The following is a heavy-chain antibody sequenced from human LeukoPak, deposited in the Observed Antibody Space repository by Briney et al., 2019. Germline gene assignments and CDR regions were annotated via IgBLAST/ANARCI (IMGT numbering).Heavy chain of an antibody. D-gene: IGHD3-16*01. CDR2: INPNSGGT. CDR3: ARDKLGLGGFLDVFDI. Sequence: ASVTVSCKASGYTFTSYYMHWVRQAPGQGLEWMGWINPNSGGTNYAQKFQGRVTMTRDTSISTAYMELSRLRSDDTAVYYCARDKLGLGGFLDVFDIGGQGKRVTVSS. V-gene: IGHV1-2*02. J-gene: IGHJ3*02. CDR1: GYTFTSYY.